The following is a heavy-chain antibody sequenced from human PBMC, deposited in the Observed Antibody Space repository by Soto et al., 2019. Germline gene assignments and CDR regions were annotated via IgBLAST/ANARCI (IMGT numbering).Heavy chain of an antibody. V-gene: IGHV4-59*08. CDR1: GGSISSSY. J-gene: IGHJ4*02. CDR3: ARGNVVANDY. Sequence: SETLSLTCTVAGGSISSSYWSWIRQPPGKGLEWIGYIYDSGSTYYNSSLKSRVTMSVDTSKNQFSLKLSSVTAADTAVYYCARGNVVANDYWGQGTLVTVS. CDR2: IYDSGST. D-gene: IGHD2-21*01.